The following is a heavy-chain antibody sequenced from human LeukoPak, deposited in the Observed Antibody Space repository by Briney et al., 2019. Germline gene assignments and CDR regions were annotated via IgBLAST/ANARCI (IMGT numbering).Heavy chain of an antibody. D-gene: IGHD1-26*01. Sequence: SETLSLTCTVSGGSISSYYCSWIRQPAGKGLEWIGRIYTSGSTNYNPSLKSRVTMAVDTSKNQFSLKLTPVTAADTAVYYCARESPAFSGSYYYFDYWGQGALVTVSS. V-gene: IGHV4-4*07. CDR1: GGSISSYY. CDR2: IYTSGST. CDR3: ARESPAFSGSYYYFDY. J-gene: IGHJ4*02.